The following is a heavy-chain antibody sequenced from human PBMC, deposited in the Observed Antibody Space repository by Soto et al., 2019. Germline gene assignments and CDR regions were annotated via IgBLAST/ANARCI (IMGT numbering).Heavy chain of an antibody. Sequence: ASVKVSCKASGYTFTSYDINWVRQATGQGLEWMGWMNPNSGNTGYAQKFQGRVTMTRNTSISTAYMELSSLRSEDTAVYYCARGRGKRWLQLGYYYYGMDGWGQGTTVTVSS. CDR1: GYTFTSYD. CDR3: ARGRGKRWLQLGYYYYGMDG. V-gene: IGHV1-8*01. CDR2: MNPNSGNT. J-gene: IGHJ6*02. D-gene: IGHD5-12*01.